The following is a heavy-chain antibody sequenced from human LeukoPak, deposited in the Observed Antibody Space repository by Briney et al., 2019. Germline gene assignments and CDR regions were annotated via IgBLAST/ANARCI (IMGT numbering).Heavy chain of an antibody. CDR1: GYTFTSYD. V-gene: IGHV1-8*02. D-gene: IGHD5-18*01. CDR2: MNPNSGNT. J-gene: IGHJ3*02. CDR3: AITGGYGKSRDAFDI. Sequence: ASVKVSCKASGYTFTSYDINWVRQATGQGLEWMGWMNPNSGNTGYAQKFQGRATMTRDTSISTAYMELSRLRSEDTAVYYCAITGGYGKSRDAFDIWGQGTMVTVSS.